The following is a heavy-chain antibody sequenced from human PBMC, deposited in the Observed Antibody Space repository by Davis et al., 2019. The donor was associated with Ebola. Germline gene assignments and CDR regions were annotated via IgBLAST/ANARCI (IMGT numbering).Heavy chain of an antibody. CDR3: ARWNVSPYFDS. CDR2: INPSGAGA. J-gene: IGHJ4*02. Sequence: ASVMVSCKTSRYTFSNYYLHWVRQVPGQGLEWLGIINPSGAGASHAQKFQGRVTMTRDTSTSTVYMELSSLTSEDTAVYYCARWNVSPYFDSWGQGTLVTVSS. V-gene: IGHV1-46*01. D-gene: IGHD1-1*01. CDR1: RYTFSNYY.